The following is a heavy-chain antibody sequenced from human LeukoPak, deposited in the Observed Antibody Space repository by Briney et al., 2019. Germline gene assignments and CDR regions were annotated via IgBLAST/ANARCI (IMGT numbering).Heavy chain of an antibody. Sequence: PSETLSLTCTVSGDSFSGYYLGWLRQPPGKGLECLGYIHSSEGTAYNPSLRSRLTISIDTSKNQFSLTLSSVTAADTAVYYCARHVYGKGMYVWGKGTTVTVSS. CDR1: GDSFSGYY. D-gene: IGHD4-17*01. V-gene: IGHV4-59*08. J-gene: IGHJ6*04. CDR3: ARHVYGKGMYV. CDR2: IHSSEGT.